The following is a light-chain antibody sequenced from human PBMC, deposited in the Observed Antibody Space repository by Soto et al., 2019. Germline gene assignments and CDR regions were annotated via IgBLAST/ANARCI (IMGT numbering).Light chain of an antibody. Sequence: DIQMTQSPSSLSASVGERVTITCRASQSVSSYLKWYQQKPGKAPKLLIYAASSLEGGVPSRFSGGGSATDFTLNISSLQPEDFATYYCQQSYSNSWTFGQGTKVEIK. CDR2: AAS. J-gene: IGKJ1*01. CDR1: QSVSSY. CDR3: QQSYSNSWT. V-gene: IGKV1-39*01.